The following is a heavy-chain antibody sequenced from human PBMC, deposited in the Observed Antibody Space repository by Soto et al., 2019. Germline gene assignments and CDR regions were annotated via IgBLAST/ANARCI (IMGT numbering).Heavy chain of an antibody. Sequence: GASVKVSCKASGYTFTSYGVTWVRQAPGQGLEWMGWISGYNGNTNYAQNLQGRVTMTTDTSTSTAYMELRSLRSDGTAMYYCAREPGSSKWYASDYWGQGTLVTVSS. J-gene: IGHJ4*02. V-gene: IGHV1-18*01. CDR3: AREPGSSKWYASDY. D-gene: IGHD6-13*01. CDR2: ISGYNGNT. CDR1: GYTFTSYG.